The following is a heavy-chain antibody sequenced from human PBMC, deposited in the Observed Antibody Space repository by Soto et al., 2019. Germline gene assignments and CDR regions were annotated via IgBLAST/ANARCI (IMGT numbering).Heavy chain of an antibody. J-gene: IGHJ6*02. V-gene: IGHV4-31*03. Sequence: SETLSLTCTVSGGSISSGGYYWSWIRQHPGKGLEWIGYIYYSGSTYYNPSLKSRVTISVDTSKNQFSLKLSSVTAADTAVYYCAREDCSGGSCPESVWGQGTTVTVSS. CDR2: IYYSGST. D-gene: IGHD2-15*01. CDR1: GGSISSGGYY. CDR3: AREDCSGGSCPESV.